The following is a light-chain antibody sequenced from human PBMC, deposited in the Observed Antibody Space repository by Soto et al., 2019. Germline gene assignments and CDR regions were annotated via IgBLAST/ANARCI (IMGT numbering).Light chain of an antibody. J-gene: IGLJ2*01. V-gene: IGLV2-8*01. CDR2: EVS. CDR3: SSYVATSNVV. Sequence: QSVLTQPPSASGSPGQSVTISCTGTSSDVGGFDYVFWYQQHPGKAPKLMIYEVSKRPSGVPDRFSGSKSGNTASLTVSGLQAEDEADYYCSSYVATSNVVFGGGTKVTVL. CDR1: SSDVGGFDY.